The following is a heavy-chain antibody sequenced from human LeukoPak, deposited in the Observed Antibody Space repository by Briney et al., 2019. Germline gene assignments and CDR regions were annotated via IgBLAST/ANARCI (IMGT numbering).Heavy chain of an antibody. V-gene: IGHV3-11*01. Sequence: PGGSLRLSCAASGFTFSDYYMSWIRQAPGKGLEWVSYISSSGSTIYYADSVKGRFTISRDNAKNSLYLQMNSLRAEDTAVYYCARDTRYSSSWRGYFDYWGQGTLVTVSS. CDR1: GFTFSDYY. J-gene: IGHJ4*02. CDR3: ARDTRYSSSWRGYFDY. D-gene: IGHD6-13*01. CDR2: ISSSGSTI.